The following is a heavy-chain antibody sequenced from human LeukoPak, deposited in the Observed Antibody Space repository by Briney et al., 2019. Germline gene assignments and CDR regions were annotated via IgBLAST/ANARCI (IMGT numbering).Heavy chain of an antibody. CDR1: GFTFSSYS. CDR2: ISSGITTI. V-gene: IGHV3-48*04. D-gene: IGHD2-15*01. CDR3: ARDEYCSGGSCYDSFDY. J-gene: IGHJ4*02. Sequence: GGSLRLSCAASGFTFSSYSINWVRQAPGKGLEWVSYISSGITTIYYADSVKGRFTISRDNAKNSLYLQMNSLRAEDTAVYYCARDEYCSGGSCYDSFDYWGQGTLVTVSS.